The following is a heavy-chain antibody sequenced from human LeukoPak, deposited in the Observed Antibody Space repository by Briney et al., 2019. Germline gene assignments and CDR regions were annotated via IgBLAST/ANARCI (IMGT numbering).Heavy chain of an antibody. Sequence: SEALSLTCTVSGVSIISSNYYWGWFRQPPGKSLEWIASVFYTGNTRHNPSLKSRVTISVDTSKNEFSLNLSSVTAEDTAVYYCARRLGSSADGILKYYFDYRGQGTLVTVSS. V-gene: IGHV4-39*01. CDR1: GVSIISSNYY. CDR2: VFYTGNT. CDR3: ARRLGSSADGILKYYFDY. D-gene: IGHD6-13*01. J-gene: IGHJ4*02.